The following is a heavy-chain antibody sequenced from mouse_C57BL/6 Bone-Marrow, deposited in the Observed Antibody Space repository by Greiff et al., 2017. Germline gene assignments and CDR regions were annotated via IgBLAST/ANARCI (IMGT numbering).Heavy chain of an antibody. CDR2: INPSSGYT. CDR3: ARWGTTVHFDY. V-gene: IGHV1-7*01. Sequence: QVQLKQSGAELAKPGASVKLSCKASGYTFTSYWMHWVKQRPGQGLEWIGYINPSSGYTKYNQKFKDKATLTADTSSSTAYRQLSSLTYEDSAVYYCARWGTTVHFDYWGQGTTLTVSS. D-gene: IGHD1-1*01. J-gene: IGHJ2*01. CDR1: GYTFTSYW.